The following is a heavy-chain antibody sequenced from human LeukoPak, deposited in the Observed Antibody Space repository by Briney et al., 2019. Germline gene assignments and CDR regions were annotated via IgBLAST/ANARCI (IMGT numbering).Heavy chain of an antibody. D-gene: IGHD6-6*01. CDR1: RFTFSTYD. Sequence: GGSLRLSCAASRFTFSTYDMHWVRQAPGKGLEWVTFIQYDGSNKYYADSVKGRFTISRDNSKNSLYLQMNSLRVEDTAIYYCARGGAARPDFWGQGTLVTVSS. J-gene: IGHJ4*02. CDR3: ARGGAARPDF. CDR2: IQYDGSNK. V-gene: IGHV3-30*02.